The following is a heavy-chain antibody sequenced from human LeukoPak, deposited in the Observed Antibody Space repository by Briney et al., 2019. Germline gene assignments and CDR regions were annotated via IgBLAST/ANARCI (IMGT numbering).Heavy chain of an antibody. D-gene: IGHD4-23*01. CDR2: IKEDRTAD. CDR1: GFTVRDFW. V-gene: IGHV3-7*01. Sequence: GGSLRLSCAAPGFTVRDFWMASVRQAPGKGLEWVAHIKEDRTADYYVDSVKGRFTIYKDDGKNSLHLQMNNLRVEDTAVYYCVRGGWELDYWGQGTLVTVSS. CDR3: VRGGWELDY. J-gene: IGHJ4*02.